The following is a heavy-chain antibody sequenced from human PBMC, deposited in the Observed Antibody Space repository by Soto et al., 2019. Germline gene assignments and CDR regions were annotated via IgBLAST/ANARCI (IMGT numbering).Heavy chain of an antibody. CDR1: GGTFSTFG. V-gene: IGHV1-69*13. Sequence: SVEGSCQTSGGTFSTFGISWVRQAPGQGLEWMGGIIPFFGTAECSQKFEDRITITADESTNTVYMDLRSLTSEDTAIYYCARTAPMDAGDKYYYDFWGQGTPVTVSS. CDR2: IIPFFGTA. D-gene: IGHD3-16*01. CDR3: ARTAPMDAGDKYYYDF. J-gene: IGHJ4*02.